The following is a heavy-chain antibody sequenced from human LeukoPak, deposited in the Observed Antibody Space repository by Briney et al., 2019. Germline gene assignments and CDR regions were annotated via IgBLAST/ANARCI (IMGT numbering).Heavy chain of an antibody. V-gene: IGHV3-53*01. J-gene: IGHJ6*02. Sequence: PGGSLRLSCVVSGFTVSSNYMSWVRQAPGKGLEWVSVIYSGGSTYYADSVKGRFTISRDNSKNTLYLQMNSLRAEDTAVYYCARGPGSGIFDYYYGMDVWGQGTTVTVSS. CDR1: GFTVSSNY. CDR2: IYSGGST. D-gene: IGHD3-10*01. CDR3: ARGPGSGIFDYYYGMDV.